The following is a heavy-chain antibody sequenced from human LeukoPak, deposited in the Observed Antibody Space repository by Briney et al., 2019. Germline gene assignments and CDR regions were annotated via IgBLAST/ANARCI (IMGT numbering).Heavy chain of an antibody. J-gene: IGHJ6*02. V-gene: IGHV5-51*01. CDR3: ARSNWRYYYYYGMDV. D-gene: IGHD7-27*01. CDR2: IYPGDSDT. CDR1: GYSFTKYW. Sequence: GESLKISCKGSGYSFTKYWIGWVRQMPGKGLAWMGIIYPGDSDTRYSPSFQGQVTISADKSISTAYLQWSSLKASDTAIYYCARSNWRYYYYYGMDVWGQGTTVTVSS.